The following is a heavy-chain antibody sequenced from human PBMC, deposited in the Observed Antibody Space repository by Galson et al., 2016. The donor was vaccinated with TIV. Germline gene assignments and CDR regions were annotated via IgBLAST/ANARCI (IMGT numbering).Heavy chain of an antibody. V-gene: IGHV3-30-3*01. J-gene: IGHJ4*02. CDR3: AREPTSVVGRSLDF. CDR2: VSYDGRTK. CDR1: GFTFSSYA. Sequence: SLRLSCAASGFTFSSYAMHWVRQAPGKGLEWVAIVSYDGRTKDDSDSVRGRFTISRDNSKNKLYLQMNGLRREDTGIYYCAREPTSVVGRSLDFWGQGTVGTGPS. D-gene: IGHD2-15*01.